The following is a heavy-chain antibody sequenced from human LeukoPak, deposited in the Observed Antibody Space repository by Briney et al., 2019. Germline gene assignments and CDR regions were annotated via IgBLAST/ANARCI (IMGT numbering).Heavy chain of an antibody. CDR2: INPNSGGT. CDR3: GRGGGDIVVVPAAT. Sequence: ASVKVSCKASGYTFTGYYMHWVRQAPGQGLEWMGWINPNSGGTNYAQKFQGRVTMTRDTSISTAYMELSRLRSDDTAVYYCGRGGGDIVVVPAATWGQGTLVTVSS. CDR1: GYTFTGYY. J-gene: IGHJ5*02. D-gene: IGHD2-2*01. V-gene: IGHV1-2*02.